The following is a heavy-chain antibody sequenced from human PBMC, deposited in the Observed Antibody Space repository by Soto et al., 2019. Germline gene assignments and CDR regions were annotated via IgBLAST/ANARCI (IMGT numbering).Heavy chain of an antibody. CDR2: IYYTGNT. CDR1: GDSSVSSSSYY. D-gene: IGHD2-15*01. Sequence: KPSETLSLTCTVSGDSSVSSSSYYWGWIRQPPGKGLEWIGSIYYTGNTFCSPSFRSRLTISVDTSKSQFSLKLRSVTAADTATYYCASEVSSTDGMDVWGQGTTVTVSS. CDR3: ASEVSSTDGMDV. J-gene: IGHJ6*02. V-gene: IGHV4-39*01.